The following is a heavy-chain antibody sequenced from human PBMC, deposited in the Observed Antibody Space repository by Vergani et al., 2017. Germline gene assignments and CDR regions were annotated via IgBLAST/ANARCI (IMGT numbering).Heavy chain of an antibody. CDR3: ATSCSATDCYLGVFWV. CDR1: GGSFSGYF. J-gene: IGHJ4*02. Sequence: QAQLQQWGPGLLKPSETLSLTCAVSGGSFSGYFWSSIRQCPGRRLEWIGDINHLGDTKYNPTPKSRVTMSVDTSKNQFSLLLPSVTAADTAMYYCATSCSATDCYLGVFWVWGQGTMVTVSS. D-gene: IGHD2-21*02. CDR2: INHLGDT. V-gene: IGHV4-34*01.